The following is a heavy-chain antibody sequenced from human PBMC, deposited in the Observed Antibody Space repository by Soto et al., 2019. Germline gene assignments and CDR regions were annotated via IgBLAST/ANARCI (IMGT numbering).Heavy chain of an antibody. V-gene: IGHV3-33*01. CDR1: GFTFSNYA. Sequence: GGSLRLSCAASGFTFSNYAMHWVRQAPGKGLEWVAVIWYDGSEKSYADSVKGRFSISRDNSENTLHLQMNSLRAEDTAVYYCARDHSGYDTVTGFYRYMDVWGKGTRVTVSS. CDR2: IWYDGSEK. J-gene: IGHJ6*03. D-gene: IGHD3-9*01. CDR3: ARDHSGYDTVTGFYRYMDV.